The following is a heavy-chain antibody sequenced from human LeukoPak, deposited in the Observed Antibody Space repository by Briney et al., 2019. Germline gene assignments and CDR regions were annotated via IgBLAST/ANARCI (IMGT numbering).Heavy chain of an antibody. D-gene: IGHD2-15*01. Sequence: PGGSLRLSCAASGFTFSSYSMNWVRQAPGKGLEWVPSIRSSDTYIYYADSVRGRFTISRDNAKNSLYLQMNSLRAEDPAVYYCAARSGGKDYWGQGTLVTVSS. CDR1: GFTFSSYS. CDR3: AARSGGKDY. CDR2: IRSSDTYI. V-gene: IGHV3-21*04. J-gene: IGHJ4*02.